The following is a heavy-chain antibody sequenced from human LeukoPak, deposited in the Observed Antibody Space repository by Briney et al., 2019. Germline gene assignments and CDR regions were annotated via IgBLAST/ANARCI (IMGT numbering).Heavy chain of an antibody. CDR1: GFTFSSYE. D-gene: IGHD6-13*01. V-gene: IGHV3-48*03. CDR3: ARDTSCGTSSCQRPNWFDP. Sequence: PGGSLRLSCAASGFTFSSYEMNWVRQAPGKGLEWVSYISSSGSTRYYADSVKGRFTISRDNTKNSLYLQMNSLGAEDTAVYYCARDTSCGTSSCQRPNWFDPWGQGTLVTVSS. J-gene: IGHJ5*02. CDR2: ISSSGSTR.